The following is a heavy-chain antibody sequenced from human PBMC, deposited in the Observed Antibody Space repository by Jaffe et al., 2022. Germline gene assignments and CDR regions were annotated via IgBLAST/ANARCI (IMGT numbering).Heavy chain of an antibody. Sequence: QVQLQESGPGLVKPSETLSLTCTVSGGSISSYYWSWIRQPPGKGLEWIGYIYYSGSTNYNPSLKSRVTISVDTSKNQFSLKLSSVTAADTAVYYCARVTDYGGNGYYFDYWGQGTLVTVSS. J-gene: IGHJ4*02. CDR3: ARVTDYGGNGYYFDY. D-gene: IGHD4-17*01. CDR1: GGSISSYY. V-gene: IGHV4-59*01. CDR2: IYYSGST.